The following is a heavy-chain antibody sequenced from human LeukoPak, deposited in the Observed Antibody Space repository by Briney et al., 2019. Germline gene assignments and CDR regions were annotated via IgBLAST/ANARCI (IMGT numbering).Heavy chain of an antibody. D-gene: IGHD1-26*01. CDR3: ARGVGFVDL. V-gene: IGHV4-30-4*01. CDR2: IYYSGST. Sequence: PSETLSLTCTVSGGSISRGNYYWSWIRQPPGKGLEWIGYIYYSGSTYYNPSLKSRVSISIAMSKTQFSLKLSSVTAADTAVYYCARGVGFVDLWGQGTQVTVSS. J-gene: IGHJ5*02. CDR1: GGSISRGNYY.